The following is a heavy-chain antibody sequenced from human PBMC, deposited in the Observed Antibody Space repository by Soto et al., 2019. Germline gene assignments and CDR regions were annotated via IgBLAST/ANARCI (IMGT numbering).Heavy chain of an antibody. CDR1: GYPLTSYG. CDR3: ARHVVVVAAPPDV. Sequence: SVKVSCKASGYPLTSYGIIWVRQAPGQGLEWMGWISAYNGNTNYAQKLQGRVTMTTDTSTSTAYMELRSLRSDDTAVYYCARHVVVVAAPPDVWGQGTTVTVSS. J-gene: IGHJ6*02. CDR2: ISAYNGNT. V-gene: IGHV1-18*04. D-gene: IGHD2-15*01.